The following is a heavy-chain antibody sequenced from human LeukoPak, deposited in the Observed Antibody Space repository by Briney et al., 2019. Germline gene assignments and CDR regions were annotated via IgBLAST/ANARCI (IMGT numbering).Heavy chain of an antibody. D-gene: IGHD3-10*01. CDR1: GFTFSSYE. J-gene: IGHJ4*02. V-gene: IGHV3-48*03. CDR3: ATSRRGFGGLWGY. Sequence: GGSLRLSCAASGFTFSSYEMNWVRQAPGKGLEWVSYINSGGSTIYYADSVKGRFTISRDNAKKSLYLQMNSLRAEYTAVYYCATSRRGFGGLWGYWGQGTLVTVSS. CDR2: INSGGSTI.